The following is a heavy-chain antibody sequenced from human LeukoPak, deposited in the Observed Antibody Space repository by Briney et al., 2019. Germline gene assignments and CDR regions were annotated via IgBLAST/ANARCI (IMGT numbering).Heavy chain of an antibody. D-gene: IGHD1-1*01. Sequence: PGGSLRLSCAASGFTFSNAWMSWVRQAPGKGLEWVGRIKSKTDGGTTDYAAPVKGRFTISRDDSKNTLYLQMNSQKTEDTAVYYCTTGATGTTWFAFDIWGQGTMVTVSS. CDR3: TTGATGTTWFAFDI. CDR1: GFTFSNAW. V-gene: IGHV3-15*01. J-gene: IGHJ3*02. CDR2: IKSKTDGGTT.